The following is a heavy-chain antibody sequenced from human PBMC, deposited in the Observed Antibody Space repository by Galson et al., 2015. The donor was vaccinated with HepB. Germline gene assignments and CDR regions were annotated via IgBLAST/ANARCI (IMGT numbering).Heavy chain of an antibody. CDR3: AKHTHKVHYFDY. D-gene: IGHD2-2*01. J-gene: IGHJ4*02. V-gene: IGHV3-23*01. CDR1: GFTFSSYA. CDR2: ISGSGGST. Sequence: SLRLSCAASGFTFSSYAMSWVRQAPGKGLEWVSAISGSGGSTYYADSVKGRFTISRDNSKNTLYLQMNSLRAEDTAVYYCAKHTHKVHYFDYWGQGTLVTVSS.